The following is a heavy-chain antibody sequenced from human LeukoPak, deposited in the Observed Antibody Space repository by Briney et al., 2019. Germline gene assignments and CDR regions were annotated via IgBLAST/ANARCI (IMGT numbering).Heavy chain of an antibody. V-gene: IGHV1-18*01. J-gene: IGHJ4*02. CDR3: ARAPGYCSGGSCFDY. CDR2: ISAYNGNT. CDR1: GYTCTSYG. Sequence: ASVKVSCKASGYTCTSYGISWVRQAPGQGLEWMGWISAYNGNTNYAQKLQGRVTMTTDTSTSTAYMELRSLRSDDTAVYYCARAPGYCSGGSCFDYWGQGTLVTVSS. D-gene: IGHD2-15*01.